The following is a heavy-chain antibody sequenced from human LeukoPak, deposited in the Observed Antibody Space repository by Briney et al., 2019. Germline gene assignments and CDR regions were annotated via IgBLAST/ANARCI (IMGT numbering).Heavy chain of an antibody. V-gene: IGHV3-21*01. D-gene: IGHD1-1*01. J-gene: IGHJ4*02. CDR2: INSGSTYT. CDR3: TRSLTTLTYEGY. CDR1: GFTFSSYM. Sequence: GGSLRLSCAASGFTFSSYMMNWVRQAPGKGLEWVSSINSGSTYTYYTESVKGRFTVSRDNAKNSLFLQMNSLRAEDTAIYYCTRSLTTLTYEGYWGQGTLVTVSS.